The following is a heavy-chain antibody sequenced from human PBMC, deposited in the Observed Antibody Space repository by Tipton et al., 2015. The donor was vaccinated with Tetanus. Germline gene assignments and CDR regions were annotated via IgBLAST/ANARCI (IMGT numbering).Heavy chain of an antibody. CDR2: IHPSGIT. CDR3: GRGTDAYKSGNY. CDR1: GESFSDYY. D-gene: IGHD5-24*01. Sequence: LRLSRAVYGESFSDYYWSWIRQPPGKGLEWIGEIHPSGITDYNPSLKSRVIISVDTSKNQFSLKLSSVTAADSALYFCGRGTDAYKSGNYWGQGTLVTVSS. V-gene: IGHV4-34*01. J-gene: IGHJ4*01.